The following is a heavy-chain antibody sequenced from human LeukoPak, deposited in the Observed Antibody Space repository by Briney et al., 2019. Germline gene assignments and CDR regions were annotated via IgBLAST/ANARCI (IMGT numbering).Heavy chain of an antibody. V-gene: IGHV4-34*01. J-gene: IGHJ4*02. D-gene: IGHD3-22*01. Sequence: SETLSLTCAVYGGSFSGYYWSWIRQPPGKGLEWIGEINHSGGTNYNPSLKSRVTISVDTSKNQFSLKLSSVTAADTAVYYCARVGYYYDSWGQGTLVTVSS. CDR1: GGSFSGYY. CDR3: ARVGYYYDS. CDR2: INHSGGT.